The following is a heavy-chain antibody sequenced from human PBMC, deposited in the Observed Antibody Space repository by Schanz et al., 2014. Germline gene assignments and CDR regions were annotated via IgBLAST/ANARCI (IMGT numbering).Heavy chain of an antibody. CDR1: GGSISNYY. Sequence: QVQLQESGPGLVRPSETLSLTCTVSGGSISNYYWGWIRQSPGKGLEWIGYIYSSGIPTYNPSLKSRVSLTAESTKNQFSLKLPSVPAGDAAVYYCARGGSAMVRGVMTASYWFFDLWGRGTLVTVSP. D-gene: IGHD3-10*01. CDR3: ARGGSAMVRGVMTASYWFFDL. V-gene: IGHV4-59*08. CDR2: IYSSGIP. J-gene: IGHJ2*01.